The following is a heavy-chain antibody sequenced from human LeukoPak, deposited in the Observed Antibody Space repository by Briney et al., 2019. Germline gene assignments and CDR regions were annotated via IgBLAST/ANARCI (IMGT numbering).Heavy chain of an antibody. CDR2: ISAYNGNT. D-gene: IGHD5-12*01. V-gene: IGHV1-18*01. CDR1: GYTFTSYG. Sequence: ASVKVSCKASGYTFTSYGISWVRQAPGQGLELMGWISAYNGNTNYAQKLQGRVTMTTDTSTSTAYMELRSLRSDDTAVYYCASAYSGYPFDYWGQGTLVTVSS. CDR3: ASAYSGYPFDY. J-gene: IGHJ4*02.